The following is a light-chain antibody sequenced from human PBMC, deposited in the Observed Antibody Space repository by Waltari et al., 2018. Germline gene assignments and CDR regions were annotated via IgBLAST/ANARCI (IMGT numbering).Light chain of an antibody. Sequence: QSALTQPASVSGSPGQSITISCTGTATDIGIYNLVSWYQHHPGKAPKLMIYEAPKGAAGVAGRFPGSRLGSTASLTISGLQAEDEADYCCCSYAGSSTWVFGGGTKVTVL. CDR1: ATDIGIYNL. CDR3: CSYAGSSTWV. CDR2: EAP. V-gene: IGLV2-23*01. J-gene: IGLJ3*02.